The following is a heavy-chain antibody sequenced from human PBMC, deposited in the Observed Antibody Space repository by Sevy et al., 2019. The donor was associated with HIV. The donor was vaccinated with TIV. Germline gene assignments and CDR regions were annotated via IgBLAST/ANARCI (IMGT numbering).Heavy chain of an antibody. V-gene: IGHV3-48*03. CDR1: GFSFSSYE. D-gene: IGHD4-17*01. J-gene: IGHJ4*02. Sequence: GGSLRLSCAATGFSFSSYEMNWVRQAPGKGLEWVSYISNSGVSIYYSHSVKGRFTISRDNARNSLYLQMKSLRAEDMAVYYCARDLPPSATTVAHFDYWGQGTLVTVSS. CDR2: ISNSGVSI. CDR3: ARDLPPSATTVAHFDY.